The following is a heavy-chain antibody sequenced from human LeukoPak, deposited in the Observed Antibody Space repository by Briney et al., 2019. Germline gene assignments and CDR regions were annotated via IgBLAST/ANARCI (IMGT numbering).Heavy chain of an antibody. Sequence: GGPLRLSCAASGFTFSGYEMNWVRQAPGKGLGWISYIDSSGSVIYYVDSVKGRFTISRDNAKNSMFLQMNSLRAEDTAVYYCTRDEATTSRGTLPEYWGQGTLVTVSS. D-gene: IGHD1-14*01. CDR3: TRDEATTSRGTLPEY. V-gene: IGHV3-48*03. J-gene: IGHJ4*02. CDR1: GFTFSGYE. CDR2: IDSSGSVI.